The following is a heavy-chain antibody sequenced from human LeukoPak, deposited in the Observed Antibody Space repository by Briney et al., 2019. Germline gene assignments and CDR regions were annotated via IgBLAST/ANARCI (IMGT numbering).Heavy chain of an antibody. Sequence: GASVKVSCKASGGTFISYAISWVRQAPGQGLEWMGRIIPILGIANYAQKFQGRVTITADKSTSTAYMELSSLRSEDTAVYYCARAPPSGYSYGLSIWFDPWGLGTLVTVSS. CDR3: ARAPPSGYSYGLSIWFDP. J-gene: IGHJ5*02. V-gene: IGHV1-69*04. CDR1: GGTFISYA. CDR2: IIPILGIA. D-gene: IGHD5-18*01.